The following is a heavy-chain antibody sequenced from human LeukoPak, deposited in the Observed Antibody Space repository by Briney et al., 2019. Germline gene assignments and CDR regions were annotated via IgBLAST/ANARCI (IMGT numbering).Heavy chain of an antibody. J-gene: IGHJ6*02. CDR1: GGSISSYY. V-gene: IGHV4-59*08. CDR2: INYNGST. Sequence: PSDTLSLTRTVSGGSISSYYWSWMRQPPAKGLEGIGYINYNGSTNYNPSLKSRVTISVDTSKNQFSLKLSSVTAADTALYYCARHQYSNYYYYGMDVWGQGTTVTVSS. D-gene: IGHD4-11*01. CDR3: ARHQYSNYYYYGMDV.